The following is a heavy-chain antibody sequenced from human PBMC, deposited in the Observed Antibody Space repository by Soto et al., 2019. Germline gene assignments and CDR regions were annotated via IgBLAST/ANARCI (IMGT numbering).Heavy chain of an antibody. V-gene: IGHV4-34*01. Sequence: SETLSLTCAVYGGSFSGYYWSWIRQPPGKGLEWIGEINHSGSTNYNPSLKSRVTISVDTSKNQFSLKLSSVTAADTAVYYCARVFAVRVLQNYYYYYGMDVWGQGTTVTVSS. CDR2: INHSGST. J-gene: IGHJ6*02. D-gene: IGHD2-21*01. CDR1: GGSFSGYY. CDR3: ARVFAVRVLQNYYYYYGMDV.